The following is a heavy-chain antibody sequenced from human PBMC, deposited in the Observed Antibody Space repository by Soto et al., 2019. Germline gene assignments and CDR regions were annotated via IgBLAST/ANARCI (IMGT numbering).Heavy chain of an antibody. CDR3: ARAWWKIIMIVVAHFGMDV. Sequence: ASVKVSCKASGYTFTGYYMHWVRQAPGQGLEWMGWINPNSGGTNYAQKFQGRVTMTRDTSISTAYMELSRLRSDDTAVYYCARAWWKIIMIVVAHFGMDVWGQGNKVTVSS. J-gene: IGHJ6*02. CDR2: INPNSGGT. V-gene: IGHV1-2*02. D-gene: IGHD3-22*01. CDR1: GYTFTGYY.